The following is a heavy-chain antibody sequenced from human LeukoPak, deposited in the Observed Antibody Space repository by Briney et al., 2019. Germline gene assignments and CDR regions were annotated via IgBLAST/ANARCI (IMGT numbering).Heavy chain of an antibody. CDR2: ISYDGSNK. D-gene: IGHD2-15*01. CDR1: GFTFSSYA. V-gene: IGHV3-30-3*01. CDR3: AREATPLWYFDY. J-gene: IGHJ4*02. Sequence: GGSLRLSCAASGFTFSSYAMHWVRQAPGKGLEWLADISYDGSNKYYAASVEGRFTISRDNSKNTLYLQMNSLRAEDTAVYYCAREATPLWYFDYWGQGTLVTVSS.